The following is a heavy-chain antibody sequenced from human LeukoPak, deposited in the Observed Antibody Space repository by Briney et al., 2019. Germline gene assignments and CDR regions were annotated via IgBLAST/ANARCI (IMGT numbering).Heavy chain of an antibody. CDR3: ARGFALDF. CDR2: TYYRSKLYY. CDR1: GDTVSSNSAA. V-gene: IGHV6-1*01. J-gene: IGHJ3*01. Sequence: SQTLSLTCDISGDTVSSNSAAWNRLTQSPSRALEWLGRTYYRSKLYYDYAVSVKSRITISPDKSKNHFSLQLNSVTADDTAVYYCARGFALDFWGQGTMVTVSS.